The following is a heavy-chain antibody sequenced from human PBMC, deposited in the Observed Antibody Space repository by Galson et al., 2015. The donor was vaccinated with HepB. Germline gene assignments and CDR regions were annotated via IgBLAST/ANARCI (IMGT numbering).Heavy chain of an antibody. CDR1: GYTFTSYA. CDR2: INAGNGNT. J-gene: IGHJ4*02. CDR3: ASDSSGWYYFDY. V-gene: IGHV1-3*01. D-gene: IGHD6-19*01. Sequence: CKASGYTFTSYAMHWVRQAPGQRLEWMGWINAGNGNTKYSQKFQGRVTITRDTSASTAYMELSSLRSEDTAVYYCASDSSGWYYFDYWGQGTLVTVSS.